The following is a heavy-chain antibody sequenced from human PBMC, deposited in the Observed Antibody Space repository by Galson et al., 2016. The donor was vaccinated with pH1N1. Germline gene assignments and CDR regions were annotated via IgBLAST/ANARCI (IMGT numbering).Heavy chain of an antibody. Sequence: SVKVSCKASGYSFTSYFYIHWVRQGPGQALEWVGTIIPRGDTSHYAQNFQGRVTMTRDTSTTTVNMDMSSLKSEDTALYYCARAPGGHGYFDYWGQGTLVTVSS. CDR1: GYSFTSYFY. J-gene: IGHJ4*02. CDR2: IIPRGDTS. CDR3: ARAPGGHGYFDY. D-gene: IGHD6-25*01. V-gene: IGHV1-46*01.